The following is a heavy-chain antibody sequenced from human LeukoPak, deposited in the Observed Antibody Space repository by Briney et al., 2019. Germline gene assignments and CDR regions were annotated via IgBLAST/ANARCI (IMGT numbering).Heavy chain of an antibody. CDR2: IYYSGST. Sequence: SETLSLTCTVSGGSISSSTYYWGWIRQPPGKGLEWIGSIYYSGSTYYNPSLKSRVTISVDTSKNQFSLKLSSVTAADTAVYYCARQGSGGRAFDIWGQGTMVTVSS. CDR1: GGSISSSTYY. V-gene: IGHV4-39*01. J-gene: IGHJ3*02. CDR3: ARQGSGGRAFDI.